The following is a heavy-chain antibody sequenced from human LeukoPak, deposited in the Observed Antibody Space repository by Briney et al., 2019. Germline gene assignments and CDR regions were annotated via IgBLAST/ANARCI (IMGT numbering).Heavy chain of an antibody. CDR2: ISTSSSYI. J-gene: IGHJ4*02. CDR1: GFTFSSYV. Sequence: GGSLRLSCAASGFTFSSYVMHWVRQAPGKGLKWVSSISTSSSYIYYADSVKGRFTISRDNAKNSLYLQMNSLRPEDTAVYYCARDVVVVVATDSNFDYWGQGTLVTVSS. CDR3: ARDVVVVVATDSNFDY. V-gene: IGHV3-21*01. D-gene: IGHD2-15*01.